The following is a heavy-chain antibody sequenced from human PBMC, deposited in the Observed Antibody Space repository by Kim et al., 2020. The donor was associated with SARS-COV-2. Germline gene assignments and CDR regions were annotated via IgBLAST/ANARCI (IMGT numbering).Heavy chain of an antibody. CDR2: ISSSGSTI. V-gene: IGHV3-48*03. D-gene: IGHD3-10*01. CDR1: GFTFSSYE. Sequence: GGSLRLSCAASGFTFSSYEMNWVRQAPGKGLEWVSYISSSGSTIYYADSVKGRFTISRDNAKNSLYLQMNSLRAEDTAVYYCTNMVRGDAFDIWGQGTMVTVSS. CDR3: TNMVRGDAFDI. J-gene: IGHJ3*02.